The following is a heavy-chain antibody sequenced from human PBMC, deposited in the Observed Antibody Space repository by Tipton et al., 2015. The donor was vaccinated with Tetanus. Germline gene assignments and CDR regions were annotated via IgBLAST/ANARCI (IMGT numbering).Heavy chain of an antibody. J-gene: IGHJ4*02. CDR2: ILPVFDTT. D-gene: IGHD2/OR15-2a*01. Sequence: QVQLVQSGAEVKKPGSSVKVSCKASGGTFDNYNINCVRQAPGQELEWMGGILPVFDTTSYARKFQGRVTLTAEKFTSTAYMELRSLGEEDTAVYFCARADGEYSTWNWLRWGQGTLVTVS. CDR3: ARADGEYSTWNWLR. CDR1: GGTFDNYN. V-gene: IGHV1-69*14.